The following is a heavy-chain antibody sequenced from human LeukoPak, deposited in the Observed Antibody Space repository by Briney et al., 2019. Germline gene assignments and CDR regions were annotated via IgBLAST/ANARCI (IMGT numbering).Heavy chain of an antibody. CDR2: ISSSSSYI. J-gene: IGHJ6*02. CDR3: ARVKATMGRVPSYGMDV. D-gene: IGHD5-12*01. CDR1: GFTFSSYS. V-gene: IGHV3-21*01. Sequence: GGSLRLSCAASGFTFSSYSMNWVRQAPGKGLEWVSSISSSSSYIYYADSVKGRFTISRDNAKNSLYLQMNSLRAEDTAVYYCARVKATMGRVPSYGMDVWGQGTTVTVSS.